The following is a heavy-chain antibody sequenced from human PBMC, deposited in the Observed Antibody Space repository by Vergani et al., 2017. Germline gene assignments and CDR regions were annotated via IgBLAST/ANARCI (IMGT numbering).Heavy chain of an antibody. CDR3: ARVTPYIAAAGTDI. Sequence: QVQLVQSGAEVTKPGSSVTVSCKASGGTFSSYAISWVRQAPGQGLEWLGGIIPIFGTANYAQKFQGRVTITADESTSTAYMELSSLRSEDTAVYYCARVTPYIAAAGTDIWGQGTMVTVSS. CDR1: GGTFSSYA. CDR2: IIPIFGTA. J-gene: IGHJ3*02. V-gene: IGHV1-69*01. D-gene: IGHD6-13*01.